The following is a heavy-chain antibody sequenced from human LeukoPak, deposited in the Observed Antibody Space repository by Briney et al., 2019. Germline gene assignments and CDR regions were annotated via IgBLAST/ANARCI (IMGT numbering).Heavy chain of an antibody. CDR2: ISSSGSTI. V-gene: IGHV3-11*01. J-gene: IGHJ3*02. CDR3: ARVKGVVVAADAFDI. Sequence: GGSLRLSCAASGFTFSDYYMSWIRQAPGKGLEWVSYISSSGSTIYYADSVKGRFTISRDNAKNSLYLQMNSLRAEDTAVYYCARVKGVVVAADAFDIWGQGTMVTVSS. D-gene: IGHD2-15*01. CDR1: GFTFSDYY.